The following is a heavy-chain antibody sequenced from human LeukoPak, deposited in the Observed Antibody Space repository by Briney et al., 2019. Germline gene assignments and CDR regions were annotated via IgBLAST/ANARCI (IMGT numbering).Heavy chain of an antibody. CDR1: GYTFTGYF. D-gene: IGHD4-17*01. V-gene: IGHV1-2*02. J-gene: IGHJ4*02. Sequence: ASVKVSCKPSGYTFTGYFLHWVRQAPGQGLEWMGWINPNSGGTNYAQKFQGRVTMTRDTSISTAYMELSRLRSDDTAVYYCAKGVEYGDYEGYWGQGTLVTVSS. CDR2: INPNSGGT. CDR3: AKGVEYGDYEGY.